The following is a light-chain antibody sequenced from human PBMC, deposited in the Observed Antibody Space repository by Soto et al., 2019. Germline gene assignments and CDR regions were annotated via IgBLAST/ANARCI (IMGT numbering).Light chain of an antibody. CDR1: QSVSSSY. CDR3: QQYGTSALT. J-gene: IGKJ4*01. V-gene: IGKV3-20*01. Sequence: IVLTQSPGTLSLSPGERATLSCRASQSVSSSYLVWYQQRPGQPPRLLIYGTSTRAAGISDRFSGSGSGTDFTLTIYRLEPGVSAVYCCQQYGTSALTFGGGTKVEIK. CDR2: GTS.